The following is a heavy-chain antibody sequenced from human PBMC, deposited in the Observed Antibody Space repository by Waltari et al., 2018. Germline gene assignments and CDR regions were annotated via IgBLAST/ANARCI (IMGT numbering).Heavy chain of an antibody. CDR2: IYYSGGT. V-gene: IGHV4-59*01. J-gene: IGHJ3*02. Sequence: QVQLQESGPGLVKPSETLSLTCTVSGGSISSYYWSWIRQPPGKGLEWIGYIYYSGGTNYNPTLKSRVTISVDTSKNQFSLKLSSVTAADTAVYYCASLRWTGDFDIWGQGTMVTVSS. D-gene: IGHD4-17*01. CDR3: ASLRWTGDFDI. CDR1: GGSISSYY.